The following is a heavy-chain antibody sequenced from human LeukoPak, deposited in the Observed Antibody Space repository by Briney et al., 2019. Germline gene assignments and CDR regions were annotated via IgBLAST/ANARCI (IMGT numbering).Heavy chain of an antibody. CDR1: GFTFSSYA. J-gene: IGHJ5*02. D-gene: IGHD1-1*01. Sequence: PGGSLRLSCAASGFTFSSYAMSWVRQAPGEGLEWVLAVSGSGGSTDNANSVKGRFTISRDNSKNTLYQPMNSLRAEDTAVYYCAKDLLGRWVTGNWNPHPWGQGTLVTVSS. CDR3: AKDLLGRWVTGNWNPHP. CDR2: VSGSGGST. V-gene: IGHV3-23*01.